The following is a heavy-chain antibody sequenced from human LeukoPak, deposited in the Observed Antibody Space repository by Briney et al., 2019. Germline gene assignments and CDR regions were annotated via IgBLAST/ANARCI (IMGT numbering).Heavy chain of an antibody. Sequence: SETLSLTCTVSGGSLRSGGYYWSWDRQHPGRGMEWIGYIYYSGSTYYNPSLKSRVTISVNTSKNQFSLKLSSVTAADTAVYYCARYSGSYNFDYWGQGTLVTVSS. CDR3: ARYSGSYNFDY. D-gene: IGHD1-26*01. CDR2: IYYSGST. V-gene: IGHV4-31*03. J-gene: IGHJ4*02. CDR1: GGSLRSGGYY.